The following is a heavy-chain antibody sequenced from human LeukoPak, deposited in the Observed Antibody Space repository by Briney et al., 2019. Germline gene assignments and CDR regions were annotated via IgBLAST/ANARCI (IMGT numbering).Heavy chain of an antibody. D-gene: IGHD5-24*01. CDR3: ARDGSRDGYPAHFDY. CDR1: GYTFTGYY. J-gene: IGHJ4*02. Sequence: ASVKVSCKASGYTFTGYYMHWVRQAPGQGLEWMGWINPNSGGTNYAQKFQGRVTMTRDTSISTAYMELSRLRSDDTAVYYCARDGSRDGYPAHFDYWGQGTLVTVSS. V-gene: IGHV1-2*02. CDR2: INPNSGGT.